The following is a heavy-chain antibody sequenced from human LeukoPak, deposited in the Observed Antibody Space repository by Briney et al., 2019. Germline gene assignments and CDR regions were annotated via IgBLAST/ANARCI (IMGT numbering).Heavy chain of an antibody. V-gene: IGHV3-30*18. CDR2: ISYDGSNK. J-gene: IGHJ4*02. CDR3: AKESALWFGELLSQYYFDY. Sequence: GGPLRLSCAASGFTFSSYGMHWVRQAPGKGLEWVAVISYDGSNKYYADSVKGRFTISRDNSKNTLYLQMNSLRAEDTAVYYCAKESALWFGELLSQYYFDYWGQGTLVTVSS. D-gene: IGHD3-10*01. CDR1: GFTFSSYG.